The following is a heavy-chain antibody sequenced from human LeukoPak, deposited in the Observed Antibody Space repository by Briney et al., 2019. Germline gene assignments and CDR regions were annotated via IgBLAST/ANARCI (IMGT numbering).Heavy chain of an antibody. CDR2: TSYIGNI. D-gene: IGHD2-2*01. Sequence: SETLSLTCTVSGGPFINYYWTWIRQSPGKGLEWIGSTSYIGNINYNPSLKTRVTLSVESSKGQFSLKLSSVTAADTAVYYCARRGVPSKFYYFDSWGQGTLVTVSS. CDR3: ARRGVPSKFYYFDS. V-gene: IGHV4-59*08. J-gene: IGHJ4*02. CDR1: GGPFINYY.